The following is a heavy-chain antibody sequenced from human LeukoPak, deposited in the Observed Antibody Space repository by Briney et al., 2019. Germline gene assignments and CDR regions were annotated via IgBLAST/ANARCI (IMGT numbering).Heavy chain of an antibody. V-gene: IGHV3-48*03. J-gene: IGHJ3*02. CDR1: GFTFSSYE. Sequence: PGGSLRLSCAASGFTFSSYEMNWVRQAPGKGLEWVSYISSSGSTIYYPDSVKGRLTISIDNAKNSLYLQMNSLRAEDTAVYYCAREVVAVAAYDAFDIWGQGTMVTVSS. CDR2: ISSSGSTI. CDR3: AREVVAVAAYDAFDI. D-gene: IGHD6-19*01.